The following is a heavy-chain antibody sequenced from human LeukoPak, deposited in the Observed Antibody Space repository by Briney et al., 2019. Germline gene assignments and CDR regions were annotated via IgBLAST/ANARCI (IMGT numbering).Heavy chain of an antibody. CDR3: ARDLVLVGRNYYDSSGYPDY. J-gene: IGHJ4*02. D-gene: IGHD3-22*01. Sequence: GGSLRLSCAASGFTFSSYWMGWVRQAPGKGLEWVANIKQDGSEKYYVDSVKGRFTISRDNAKNSLYLQMNSLRAEDTAVYYCARDLVLVGRNYYDSSGYPDYWGQGTLVTVSS. CDR1: GFTFSSYW. V-gene: IGHV3-7*01. CDR2: IKQDGSEK.